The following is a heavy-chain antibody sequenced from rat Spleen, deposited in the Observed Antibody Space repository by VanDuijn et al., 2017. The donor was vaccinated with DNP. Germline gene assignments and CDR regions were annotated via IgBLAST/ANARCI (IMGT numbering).Heavy chain of an antibody. D-gene: IGHD1-6*01. Sequence: VQLKESGPGLVQPSQTLSLTCTVSGFLLINYGVSWVRQPPTKGLEWVASISYDGGSTYYRDSVKGRFTISRDNAKSTLYLQMESLRSEDTATYYCAKDNSVYYGLHYFDYWGQGVMVTVSS. V-gene: IGHV5-20*01. J-gene: IGHJ2*01. CDR1: GFLLINYG. CDR2: ISYDGGST. CDR3: AKDNSVYYGLHYFDY.